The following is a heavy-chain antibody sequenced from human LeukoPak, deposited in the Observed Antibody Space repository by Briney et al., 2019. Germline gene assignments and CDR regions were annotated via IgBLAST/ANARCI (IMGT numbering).Heavy chain of an antibody. Sequence: GALRLSCAASGFTFSSYSMNWVRQAPGKGLEWVSSISSSSSYIYYADSVKGRFTISRDNAKNSLYLQMNSLRAEDTAVYYCASEGYFDWFNAFDIWGQGTMVTVSS. CDR3: ASEGYFDWFNAFDI. CDR2: ISSSSSYI. J-gene: IGHJ3*02. CDR1: GFTFSSYS. V-gene: IGHV3-21*01. D-gene: IGHD3-9*01.